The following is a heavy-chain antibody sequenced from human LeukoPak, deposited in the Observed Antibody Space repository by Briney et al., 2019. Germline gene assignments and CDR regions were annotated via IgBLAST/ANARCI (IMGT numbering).Heavy chain of an antibody. CDR3: ARLGTGAWWRPY. CDR2: IYYSGST. CDR1: GGSISSSSYY. D-gene: IGHD2-21*02. J-gene: IGHJ4*02. V-gene: IGHV4-39*01. Sequence: SETLSLTCTVSGGSISSSSYYWGWIRQPPGKGLEWIGSIYYSGSTYYNPSLKSRVTISVDTSKNQFSLKLSSVTAADTAVYYCARLGTGAWWRPYWGQGTLSPSPQ.